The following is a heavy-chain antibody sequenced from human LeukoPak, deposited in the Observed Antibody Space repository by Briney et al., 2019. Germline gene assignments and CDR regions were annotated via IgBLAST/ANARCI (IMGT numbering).Heavy chain of an antibody. J-gene: IGHJ1*01. CDR1: GGSMTSSVYY. V-gene: IGHV4-39*07. CDR3: ARGPHCSSTSCYSEYFHH. D-gene: IGHD2-2*01. Sequence: SETLSLTCTVSGGSMTSSVYYWGWIRQPPGKGLEWIGSIYYNGSPYYNPSLKSRVTISVDTSRNQFSLKLSSVTAADTAVYYCARGPHCSSTSCYSEYFHHWGQGTLVTVSS. CDR2: IYYNGSP.